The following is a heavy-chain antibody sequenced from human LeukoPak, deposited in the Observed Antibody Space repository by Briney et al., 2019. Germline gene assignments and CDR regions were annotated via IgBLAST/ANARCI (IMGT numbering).Heavy chain of an antibody. CDR3: AKDQPRAYFDP. CDR2: IGHDGRNK. Sequence: GGSLRLSCEASGITFSNSGMHWVRQAPGKGLEWVAYIGHDGRNKFYTESLRGRFTISGDNSMKMAYLQMNSLRAEDTAVYYCAKDQPRAYFDPWGQGTLVTVSS. V-gene: IGHV3-30*02. J-gene: IGHJ5*02. D-gene: IGHD3-9*01. CDR1: GITFSNSG.